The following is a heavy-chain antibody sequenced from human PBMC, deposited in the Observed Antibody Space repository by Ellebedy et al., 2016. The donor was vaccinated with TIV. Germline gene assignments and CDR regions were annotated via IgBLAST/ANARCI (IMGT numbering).Heavy chain of an antibody. CDR3: ARRTVDRSSSEEYSQH. Sequence: GESLKISCKGSGYSFTSYWIGWVRQMPGKGLEWMGIIYPGDSDTRYSPSFQGQVTISADKSISTAYLQWSSLKASDTAMYYCARRTVDRSSSEEYSQHWGQGTLVTVSS. CDR2: IYPGDSDT. V-gene: IGHV5-51*01. D-gene: IGHD6-6*01. CDR1: GYSFTSYW. J-gene: IGHJ1*01.